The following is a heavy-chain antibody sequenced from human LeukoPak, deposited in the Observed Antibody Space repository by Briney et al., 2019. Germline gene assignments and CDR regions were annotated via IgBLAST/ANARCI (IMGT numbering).Heavy chain of an antibody. J-gene: IGHJ1*01. CDR1: GGSTSSYY. Sequence: PSETLSLTCSVSGGSTSSYYWTWLRQPPGKGLEWIGYRYYSGSTTYNPSLKSRVTISVDTSKSQFSLKLISVTAADTAIYYCARVRGDFETAWGQGTLVTVSS. V-gene: IGHV4-59*01. D-gene: IGHD3-10*01. CDR2: RYYSGST. CDR3: ARVRGDFETA.